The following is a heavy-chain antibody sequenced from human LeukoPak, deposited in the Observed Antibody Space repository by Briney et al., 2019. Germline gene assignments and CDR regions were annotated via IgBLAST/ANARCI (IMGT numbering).Heavy chain of an antibody. CDR3: ARGRSYYDFWSGPLSSGYMDV. J-gene: IGHJ6*03. CDR1: GGSFSGYY. D-gene: IGHD3-3*01. V-gene: IGHV4-34*01. Sequence: SETLSLTCAVYGGSFSGYYWSWIRQPPGKGLEWIGEINHSGSTNYNPSLKSRVTISVDTSKNQFSLKLSSVTAADTAEYYCARGRSYYDFWSGPLSSGYMDVWGKGTTVTVSS. CDR2: INHSGST.